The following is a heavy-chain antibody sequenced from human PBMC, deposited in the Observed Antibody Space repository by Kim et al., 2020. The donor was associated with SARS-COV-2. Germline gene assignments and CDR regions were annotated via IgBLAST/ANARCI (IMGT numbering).Heavy chain of an antibody. V-gene: IGHV6-1*01. J-gene: IGHJ6*02. D-gene: IGHD3-16*01. Sequence: SQTLSLTCAISGDSVSSNNAAWNWIRQSPSRGLEWLGRTYYRSKWFNDYALSVKSRITINPDTSKNHFSLQLSSVTPEGTAVYYCANGGSGLGGMNVWGQGTTVTVSS. CDR2: TYYRSKWFN. CDR1: GDSVSSNNAA. CDR3: ANGGSGLGGMNV.